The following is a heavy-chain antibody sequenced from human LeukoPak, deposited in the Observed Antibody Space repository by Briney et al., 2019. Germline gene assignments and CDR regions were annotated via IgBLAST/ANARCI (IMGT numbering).Heavy chain of an antibody. CDR3: ARTRGTGDDY. J-gene: IGHJ4*02. Sequence: SETLSLTCAVYGGSCSGYYWSWIRQPPGKGLEWIGEINHSGSTNYNPSLKSRVTISVDTSKNQFSLKLSSVTVADTAGYYCARTRGTGDDYWGQGTLVTVSS. V-gene: IGHV4-34*01. CDR2: INHSGST. CDR1: GGSCSGYY. D-gene: IGHD7-27*01.